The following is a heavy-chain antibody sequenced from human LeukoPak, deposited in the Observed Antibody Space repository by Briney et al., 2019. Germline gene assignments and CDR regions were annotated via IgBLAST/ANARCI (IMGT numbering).Heavy chain of an antibody. CDR1: GFSFSSYS. CDR3: ARAGGSSTFNWFDR. D-gene: IGHD2-15*01. CDR2: ISSGGMST. J-gene: IGHJ5*02. Sequence: GGSLRLSCAASGFSFSSYSMNWVCQAPGKGPEWVSFISSGGMSTDYAASVQGRFTISRDNSEDSLFLQLNSLRADDTAVYYCARAGGSSTFNWFDRWGQGTLVTVSS. V-gene: IGHV3-21*01.